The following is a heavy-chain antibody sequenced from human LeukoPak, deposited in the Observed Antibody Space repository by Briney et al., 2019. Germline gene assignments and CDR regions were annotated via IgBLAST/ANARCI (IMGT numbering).Heavy chain of an antibody. CDR2: ISSNRCST. CDR3: VIGVPECYYGSGFGAFDV. V-gene: IGHV3-64D*09. J-gene: IGHJ3*01. Sequence: GGSLRLSCSASGFTFSFYAMGWVRQAPGKGREYVSAISSNRCSTYYADSVKGRFTISSDNSKTSPYLQMSSLRSDDTALYCCVIGVPECYYGSGFGAFDVWGEGTIVT. D-gene: IGHD3-22*01. CDR1: GFTFSFYA.